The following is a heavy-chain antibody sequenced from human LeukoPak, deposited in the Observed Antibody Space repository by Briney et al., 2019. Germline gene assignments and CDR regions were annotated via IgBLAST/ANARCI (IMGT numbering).Heavy chain of an antibody. Sequence: PGGSLRLSCAASGFTFSSYGMHWVRQAPGKGLEWVAFIRYAGTNKYYADSVKGRFTISRDNSKNTLYLQMNSLRADDTAVYYCARGPSSGYYLYFDYWGQGTLLTVSS. CDR3: ARGPSSGYYLYFDY. CDR1: GFTFSSYG. J-gene: IGHJ4*02. D-gene: IGHD3-22*01. CDR2: IRYAGTNK. V-gene: IGHV3-30*02.